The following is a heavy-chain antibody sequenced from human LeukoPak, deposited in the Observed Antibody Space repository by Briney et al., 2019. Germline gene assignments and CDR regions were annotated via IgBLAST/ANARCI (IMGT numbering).Heavy chain of an antibody. CDR3: ARLRSSGWYVRGADFDY. CDR1: GYSFTSYW. D-gene: IGHD6-19*01. CDR2: IYPGDSDT. Sequence: KRGESLKISCKGSGYSFTSYWIGWVRQMPGKGLEWMGIIYPGDSDTRYSPSFQGQVTISADKSISTAYLQWSSLKASDTAMYYCARLRSSGWYVRGADFDYWGQGTLVTVSS. V-gene: IGHV5-51*01. J-gene: IGHJ4*02.